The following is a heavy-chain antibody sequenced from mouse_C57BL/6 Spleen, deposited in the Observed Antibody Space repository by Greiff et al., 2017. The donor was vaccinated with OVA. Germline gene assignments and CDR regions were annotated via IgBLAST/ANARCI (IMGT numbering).Heavy chain of an antibody. Sequence: DVMLVESGGDLVKPGGSLKLSCAASGFTFSSYGMSWVRQTPDKRLEWVATISSGGSYTYYPDSVKGRFTISRDNAKNTLYLQMSSLKSEDTAMYYCARRGLLFYAMDYWGQGTSVTVSS. CDR2: ISSGGSYT. J-gene: IGHJ4*01. D-gene: IGHD1-1*02. CDR1: GFTFSSYG. CDR3: ARRGLLFYAMDY. V-gene: IGHV5-6*02.